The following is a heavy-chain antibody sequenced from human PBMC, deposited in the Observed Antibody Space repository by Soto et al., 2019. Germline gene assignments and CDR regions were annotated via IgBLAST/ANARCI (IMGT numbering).Heavy chain of an antibody. CDR2: ISWNSGSI. V-gene: IGHV3-9*01. CDR3: AKVPRGYSYGYYFDY. J-gene: IGHJ4*02. Sequence: GGSLRLSCAASGFTFDDYAMHWVRQAPGKGLEWVSGISWNSGSIGYADSVKGRFTISRDNAKNSLYLQMNSLRAEDTALYYCAKVPRGYSYGYYFDYWGQGTLVTVSS. D-gene: IGHD5-18*01. CDR1: GFTFDDYA.